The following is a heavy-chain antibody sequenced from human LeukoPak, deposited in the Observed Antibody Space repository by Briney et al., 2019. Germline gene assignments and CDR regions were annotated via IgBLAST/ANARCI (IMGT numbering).Heavy chain of an antibody. V-gene: IGHV4-59*08. CDR1: GGSMSRNY. J-gene: IGHJ4*02. CDR3: ARPTYGGNV. D-gene: IGHD4-23*01. CDR2: IYYSGST. Sequence: SETLSLTCTVSGGSMSRNYWSWIRQPPGKGLEWIGYIYYSGSTNYNPSLKSRVTISVDTSKNQFSLKLSSVTAADTAVYYCARPTYGGNVWSQGTLVTVSS.